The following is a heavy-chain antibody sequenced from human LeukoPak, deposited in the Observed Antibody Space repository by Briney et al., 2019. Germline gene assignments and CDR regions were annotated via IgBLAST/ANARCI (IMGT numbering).Heavy chain of an antibody. V-gene: IGHV1-18*01. D-gene: IGHD2-2*03. J-gene: IGHJ5*02. CDR1: GYIFTSYG. Sequence: GASVKVSCKASGYIFTSYGISWVRQAPGQGLEWMGWISAYTGNTNSAQKFQGRATMTTDTSTSTAYMELRSLRSEDTAVYYCAREGVDIVVVPAAIPYNWFDPWGQGTLVTVSS. CDR3: AREGVDIVVVPAAIPYNWFDP. CDR2: ISAYTGNT.